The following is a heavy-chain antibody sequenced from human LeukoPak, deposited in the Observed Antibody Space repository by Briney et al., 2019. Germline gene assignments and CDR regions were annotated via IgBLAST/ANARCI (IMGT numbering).Heavy chain of an antibody. J-gene: IGHJ4*02. CDR2: ISGSGGGT. V-gene: IGHV3-23*01. CDR1: RVTFSSSA. CDR3: AASGGTDFWPLDY. D-gene: IGHD3/OR15-3a*01. Sequence: PGGSLRLSCAASRVTFSSSAMSWGRQAPGKGLEWVSVISGSGGGTYYADSVKGRFTISSDNYKKTLYLQITSIRADDTAIDYCAASGGTDFWPLDYWGQGTLVTVSS.